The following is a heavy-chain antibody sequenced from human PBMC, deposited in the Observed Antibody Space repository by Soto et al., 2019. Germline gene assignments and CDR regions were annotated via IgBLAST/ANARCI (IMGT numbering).Heavy chain of an antibody. Sequence: QITLKESGPTLVKPTQTLTLTCTFSGFSLSTSGVGVGWIRQPPGKALEWLALIYWDDDKRYSPSLKSRLTITKDTSKNQVVLTMTNMDPVDTAISYCAHRLGDYGDMDAFDIWGQGTMVTVSS. V-gene: IGHV2-5*02. CDR3: AHRLGDYGDMDAFDI. CDR1: GFSLSTSGVG. CDR2: IYWDDDK. J-gene: IGHJ3*02. D-gene: IGHD4-17*01.